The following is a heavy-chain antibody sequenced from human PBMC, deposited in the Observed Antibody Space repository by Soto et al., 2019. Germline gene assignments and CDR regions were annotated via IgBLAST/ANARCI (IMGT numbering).Heavy chain of an antibody. D-gene: IGHD2-2*01. CDR2: IIPIFGTA. CDR3: ARDSVVPAAIAVYYYYGMDV. J-gene: IGHJ6*02. V-gene: IGHV1-69*01. Sequence: QVQLVQSGAEVKKPGSSVKVSCKASGGTFSSYAISWVRQAPGQGLEWMGGIIPIFGTANYAQKFQGRVTITADVSTSTASMELSSLRSEDTAVYYCARDSVVPAAIAVYYYYGMDVWGQGTTVTVSS. CDR1: GGTFSSYA.